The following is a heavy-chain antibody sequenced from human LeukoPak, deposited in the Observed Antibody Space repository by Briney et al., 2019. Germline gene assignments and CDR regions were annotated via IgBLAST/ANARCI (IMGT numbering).Heavy chain of an antibody. J-gene: IGHJ3*02. CDR3: ASGPAAPGAFDI. Sequence: SETLSLTCTVSGGSISSDHWNWIRQPPGKGLEWTGDIYNSGSTNYNPSLKSRVTISVDTSKNQFSLKLSSVTAADTAVYYCASGPAAPGAFDIWGQGTMVTVSS. V-gene: IGHV4-59*01. CDR2: IYNSGST. D-gene: IGHD2-15*01. CDR1: GGSISSDH.